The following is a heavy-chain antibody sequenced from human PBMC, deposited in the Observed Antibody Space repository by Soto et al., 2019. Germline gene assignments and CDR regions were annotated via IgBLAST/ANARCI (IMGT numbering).Heavy chain of an antibody. CDR2: IIPIFGTA. D-gene: IGHD3-22*01. Sequence: ASVKVSCKASGYTFSSYAISWVRQAPGQGLEWMGGIIPIFGTANYAQKFQGRVTITADESTSTAYMELSSLRSEDTAVYYCASYDSSGYSKYGMDVWGQGTTVTVSS. CDR3: ASYDSSGYSKYGMDV. CDR1: GYTFSSYA. J-gene: IGHJ6*02. V-gene: IGHV1-69*13.